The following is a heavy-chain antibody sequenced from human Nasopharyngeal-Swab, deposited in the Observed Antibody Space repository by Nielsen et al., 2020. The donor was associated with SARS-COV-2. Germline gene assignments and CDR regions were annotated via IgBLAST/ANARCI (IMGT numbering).Heavy chain of an antibody. CDR1: GFTFSDYG. CDR3: ARDYSASWRYVDV. J-gene: IGHJ6*02. V-gene: IGHV3-30*03. CDR2: TSYDGSNE. Sequence: GGSLRLSCAASGFTFSDYGMHWVRQAPGKGLEWVAVTSYDGSNEHHADSVKGRFTISRDNSKDTLYLQMNSLRDEDTAIYYCARDYSASWRYVDVWGQGTTVTVSS. D-gene: IGHD2-2*01.